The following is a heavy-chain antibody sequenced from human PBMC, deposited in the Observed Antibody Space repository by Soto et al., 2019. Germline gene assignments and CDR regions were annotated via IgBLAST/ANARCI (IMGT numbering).Heavy chain of an antibody. CDR3: AKDRNIVVVPAAPFDY. D-gene: IGHD2-2*01. Sequence: PGGSLRLSCAASGFTFSSYGMHWVRQAPGKGLEWVAVIWYDGSNKYYADSVKGRFTISRDNSKNTLYLQMNSLRAEDTAVYYCAKDRNIVVVPAAPFDYWGQGTLVTVSS. V-gene: IGHV3-33*06. CDR1: GFTFSSYG. CDR2: IWYDGSNK. J-gene: IGHJ4*02.